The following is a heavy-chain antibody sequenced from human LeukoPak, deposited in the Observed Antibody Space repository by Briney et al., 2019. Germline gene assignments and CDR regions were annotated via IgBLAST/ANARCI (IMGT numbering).Heavy chain of an antibody. V-gene: IGHV3-7*01. CDR2: IKQDGSQK. Sequence: GGSLRLSCAASGFTFSTYYMTWVRQAPGKGLEWVANIKQDGSQKYYVDSVQGRFTISRDNATSSLYLQMNSLRAEDTAVYYWAAKRAVGFDYWGQGTLVTVSS. D-gene: IGHD6-19*01. CDR1: GFTFSTYY. CDR3: AAKRAVGFDY. J-gene: IGHJ4*02.